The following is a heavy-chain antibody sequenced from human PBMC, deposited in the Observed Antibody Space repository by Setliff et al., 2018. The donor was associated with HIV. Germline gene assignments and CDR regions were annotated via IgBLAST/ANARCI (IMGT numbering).Heavy chain of an antibody. J-gene: IGHJ3*02. D-gene: IGHD3-22*01. CDR2: INTNTGNP. V-gene: IGHV7-4-1*02. CDR3: ARERGGVTMMVVVNDAFDI. Sequence: ASVKVSCKASGNTFTNYAMNWVRQAPGQGLEWMGWINTNTGNPMYAQGFTGRFVFSLDTSASTAYLQISSLKAEDTAVYYCARERGGVTMMVVVNDAFDIWGQGTMVTVSS. CDR1: GNTFTNYA.